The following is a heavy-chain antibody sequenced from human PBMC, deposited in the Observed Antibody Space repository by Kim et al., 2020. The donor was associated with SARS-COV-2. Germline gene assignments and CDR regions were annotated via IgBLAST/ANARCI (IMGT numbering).Heavy chain of an antibody. J-gene: IGHJ4*02. V-gene: IGHV4-39*01. D-gene: IGHD3-16*01. CDR1: GASIGSSDYH. CDR2: IYYSGKT. CDR3: ARHLADPTYPWGSYPFQH. Sequence: SETLSLTCTVSGASIGSSDYHWGWIRQSPGKGLEWIGTIYYSGKTYYNLSLKSRVTLSVDTSKNQFSLRLISVSAADTAVYYCARHLADPTYPWGSYPFQHWGQGALVIVSS.